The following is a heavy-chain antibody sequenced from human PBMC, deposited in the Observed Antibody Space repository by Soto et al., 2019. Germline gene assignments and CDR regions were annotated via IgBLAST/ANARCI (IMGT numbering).Heavy chain of an antibody. CDR1: GFTFSSYA. V-gene: IGHV3-30-3*01. D-gene: IGHD3-3*01. J-gene: IGHJ5*02. Sequence: GGSLRLSWAASGFTFSSYAMHWVRQAPGKGLEWVAVISYDGSNKYYADSVKGRFTISRDNSKNTLYLQMNSLRAEDTAVYYCARPYFGVVITGVGAFDPWGQGTLVTVSS. CDR2: ISYDGSNK. CDR3: ARPYFGVVITGVGAFDP.